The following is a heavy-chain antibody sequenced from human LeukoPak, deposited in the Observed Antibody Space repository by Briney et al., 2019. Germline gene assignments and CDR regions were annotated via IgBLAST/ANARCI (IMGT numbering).Heavy chain of an antibody. CDR1: GFTFSSYS. Sequence: GGSLRLSCAASGFTFSSYSMNWVRQAPGKGLEWVSSISSSSSYIYYADSVKGRFTISRDNAKNSLYLQMNSLRAEDTAVYYCARVGEPGVVIEEDYWGQGTLVTVSS. D-gene: IGHD3-3*01. CDR2: ISSSSSYI. J-gene: IGHJ4*02. CDR3: ARVGEPGVVIEEDY. V-gene: IGHV3-21*01.